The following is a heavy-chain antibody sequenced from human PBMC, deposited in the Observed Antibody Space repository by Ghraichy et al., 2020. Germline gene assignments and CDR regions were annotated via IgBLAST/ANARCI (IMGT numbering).Heavy chain of an antibody. CDR2: ISYDGSNK. V-gene: IGHV3-30*18. Sequence: GGSLRLSCAASGFTFSSYGMHWVRQAPGKGLEWVAVISYDGSNKYYADSVKGRFTISRDNSKNTRYLQMNSLRAEDTAVYYCAKPQYVSSTSCIREEAFDIWGQGTMVTVSS. CDR1: GFTFSSYG. CDR3: AKPQYVSSTSCIREEAFDI. D-gene: IGHD2-2*01. J-gene: IGHJ3*02.